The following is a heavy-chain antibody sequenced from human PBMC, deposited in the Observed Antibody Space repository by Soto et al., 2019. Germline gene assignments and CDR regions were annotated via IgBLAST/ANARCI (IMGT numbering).Heavy chain of an antibody. J-gene: IGHJ3*02. CDR3: ARERGGGGDAFDI. CDR2: IYSGGST. Sequence: EVQLVESGGGLVQPGGSLRLSCAASGFTVSSNYMSWVRQAPGKGLEWVSVIYSGGSTYYADSVKGRFTISRDNSKNTLYLQMNSLRAEDTAVYYCARERGGGGDAFDIWGQGTMVTVSS. D-gene: IGHD3-10*01. V-gene: IGHV3-66*01. CDR1: GFTVSSNY.